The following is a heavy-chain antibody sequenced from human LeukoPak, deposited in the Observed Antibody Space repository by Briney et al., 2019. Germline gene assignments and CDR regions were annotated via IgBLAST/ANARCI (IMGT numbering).Heavy chain of an antibody. CDR2: IIPIFGTA. J-gene: IGHJ4*02. V-gene: IGHV1-69*13. CDR1: GGTFSSYA. D-gene: IGHD6-6*01. CDR3: AAYSSSSTVDFDY. Sequence: SVKVSCKASGGTFSSYAISWVRQAPGQGLEWMGGIIPIFGTANYAQKFQGRVTITADESTSIAYMELSSLRSEDTAVYYCAAYSSSSTVDFDYWGQGTLVTVSS.